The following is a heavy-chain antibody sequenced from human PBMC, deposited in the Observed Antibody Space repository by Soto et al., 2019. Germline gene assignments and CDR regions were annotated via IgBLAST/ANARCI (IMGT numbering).Heavy chain of an antibody. CDR2: ISYDGSNK. J-gene: IGHJ4*02. V-gene: IGHV3-30*04. CDR1: GFTFSSYA. CDR3: ASITPYYYDSSGSQTDY. D-gene: IGHD3-22*01. Sequence: GGSLRLSCAASGFTFSSYAMHWVRQAPGKGLEWVAVISYDGSNKYYADSVEGRFTISRDNSKNTLYLQMNSLRAEDTAVYYCASITPYYYDSSGSQTDYWGQGTLVTVSS.